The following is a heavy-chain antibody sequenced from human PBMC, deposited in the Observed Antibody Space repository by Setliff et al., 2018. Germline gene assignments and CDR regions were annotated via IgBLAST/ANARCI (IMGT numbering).Heavy chain of an antibody. CDR1: GFTFSNYA. D-gene: IGHD2-2*01. Sequence: PGGSLRLSCAASGFTFSNYAMNWVRQAPGKGLEWVSTISGGGSQTDYADSVKGRFTISRDNSKNTLYLQMNSLKTEDTAVYYCITLSTIPLGVWGQGTTVTVSS. CDR2: ISGGGSQT. V-gene: IGHV3-23*01. CDR3: ITLSTIPLGV. J-gene: IGHJ6*02.